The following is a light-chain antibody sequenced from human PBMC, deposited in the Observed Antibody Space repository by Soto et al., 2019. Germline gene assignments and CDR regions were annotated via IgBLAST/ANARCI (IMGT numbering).Light chain of an antibody. CDR1: QSISSY. J-gene: IGKJ1*01. CDR2: AAS. V-gene: IGKV1-39*01. CDR3: QQSYSTPRT. Sequence: VGXRVTITXRASQSISSYLNWYQQKPGKAPKLLIYAASSLQSGVPSRFSGSGSGTDFTLTISSLQPEDFATYYCQQSYSTPRTFGQGTKVEIK.